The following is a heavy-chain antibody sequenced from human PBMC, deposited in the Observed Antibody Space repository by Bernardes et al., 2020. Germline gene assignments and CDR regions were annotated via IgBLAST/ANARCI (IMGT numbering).Heavy chain of an antibody. Sequence: SETLSLTCTVSGGSISSSSYYWGWLRQPPGKGLEWIGSIYYSGSTYYNPSLKSRVTISVDKSKNQFSLKLSSVTAADTAVYYCARAGGYSSSWYTDWFDPWGQGTLVTVSS. J-gene: IGHJ5*02. D-gene: IGHD6-13*01. CDR1: GGSISSSSYY. CDR2: IYYSGST. V-gene: IGHV4-39*07. CDR3: ARAGGYSSSWYTDWFDP.